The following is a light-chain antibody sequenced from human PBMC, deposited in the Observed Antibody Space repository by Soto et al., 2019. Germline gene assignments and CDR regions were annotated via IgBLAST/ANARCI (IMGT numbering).Light chain of an antibody. V-gene: IGLV2-23*01. Sequence: HSVLTQPAPVSGSPGQSITISCTGTTSDVGSYDLVSWYQHHPGKAPKLIIYEGSERPSGVSNRFSGSKSGNTASLSISGLQAEDEADYYCCSYAGSTTYVFGAGTKVTGL. CDR3: CSYAGSTTYV. CDR1: TSDVGSYDL. J-gene: IGLJ1*01. CDR2: EGS.